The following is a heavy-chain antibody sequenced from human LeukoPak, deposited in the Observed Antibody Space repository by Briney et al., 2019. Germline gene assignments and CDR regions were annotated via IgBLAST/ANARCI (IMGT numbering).Heavy chain of an antibody. CDR2: INHSGST. D-gene: IGHD5-18*01. V-gene: IGHV4-34*01. J-gene: IGHJ4*02. CDR3: ARAGSYGYDY. Sequence: SETLSLTCAVYGGSFSGYYWSWIRQPPGKGLEWIGEINHSGSTNYNPSLESRVTISVDTSKNQFSLKLSSVTAADTAVYYCARAGSYGYDYWGQGTLVTVSS. CDR1: GGSFSGYY.